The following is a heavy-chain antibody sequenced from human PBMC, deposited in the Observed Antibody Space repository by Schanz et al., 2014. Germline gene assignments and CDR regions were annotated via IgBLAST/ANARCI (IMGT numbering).Heavy chain of an antibody. CDR2: IKQDESER. J-gene: IGHJ4*02. D-gene: IGHD3-3*01. Sequence: DVQLVESGGGLVQPGGSLRLSCAASGFSFSDYWMGWVRQAPGKGLEWVANIKQDESERSYVDSVKGRFTISRDNAKNSLYLQMNSLRAEDTAVYYCARDKGGYYPFDYWGQGTLVTVSS. CDR3: ARDKGGYYPFDY. CDR1: GFSFSDYW. V-gene: IGHV3-7*01.